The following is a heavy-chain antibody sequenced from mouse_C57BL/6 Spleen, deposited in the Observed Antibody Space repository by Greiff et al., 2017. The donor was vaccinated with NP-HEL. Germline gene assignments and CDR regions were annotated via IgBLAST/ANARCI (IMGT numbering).Heavy chain of an antibody. CDR3: ATGDSNVFAY. CDR1: GYTFTDYY. CDR2: INPNNGGT. V-gene: IGHV1-26*01. D-gene: IGHD2-5*01. Sequence: EVQLHQSGPELVKPGASVKISCKASGYTFTDYYMNWVKQSHGKSLEWIGDINPNNGGTSYNQKFKGKATLTVDKSSSTAYMELRSLTSEDSAVYYCATGDSNVFAYWGQGTLVTVSA. J-gene: IGHJ3*01.